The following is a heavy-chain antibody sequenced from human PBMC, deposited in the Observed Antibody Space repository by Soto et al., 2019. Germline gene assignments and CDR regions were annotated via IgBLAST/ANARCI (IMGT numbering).Heavy chain of an antibody. V-gene: IGHV3-48*01. CDR3: TSSASPDAY. J-gene: IGHJ4*02. CDR2: INSGSTSV. Sequence: EVQLVESGGGLVQPGGSLRLSCVASGFDFNSYSMNWVRQAPGKGLEWICYINSGSTSVFYADSVKGRFTISRDNAKNSLYLQMNSLRAEDTAVYYCTSSASPDAYWGQGTLVTVSS. CDR1: GFDFNSYS. D-gene: IGHD1-26*01.